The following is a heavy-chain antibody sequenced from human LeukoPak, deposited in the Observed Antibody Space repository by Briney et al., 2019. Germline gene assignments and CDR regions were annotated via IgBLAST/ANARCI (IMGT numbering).Heavy chain of an antibody. D-gene: IGHD3-22*01. J-gene: IGHJ4*02. CDR1: GFTFSTYW. CDR2: LNEDGSVK. Sequence: GSLRLSCAASGFTFSTYWMSWVRQAPGKGLEWVAILNEDGSVKYYVDSVKGRFTISRDNAKNSLHLQMHSLRAEDTAVYYCGRDYDRTVDFWGQGTLVTVSS. CDR3: GRDYDRTVDF. V-gene: IGHV3-7*04.